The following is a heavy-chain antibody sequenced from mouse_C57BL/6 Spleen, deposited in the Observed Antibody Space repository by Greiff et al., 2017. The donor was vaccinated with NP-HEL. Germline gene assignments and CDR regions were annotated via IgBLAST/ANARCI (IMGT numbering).Heavy chain of an antibody. J-gene: IGHJ4*01. CDR2: IHPNSGST. V-gene: IGHV1-64*01. CDR1: GYTFTSYW. CDR3: ARSGDYDVVMDY. Sequence: VQLQQPGAELVKPGASVKLSCKASGYTFTSYWMHWVKQRPGQGLEWIGMIHPNSGSTNYNEKFKSKATLTVDKSSSTAYMQLSSLTSEDSAVYYCARSGDYDVVMDYWGQGTSVTVSS. D-gene: IGHD2-4*01.